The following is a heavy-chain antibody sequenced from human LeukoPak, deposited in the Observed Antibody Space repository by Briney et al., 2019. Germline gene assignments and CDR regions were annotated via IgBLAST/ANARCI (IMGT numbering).Heavy chain of an antibody. V-gene: IGHV4-38-2*01. CDR2: IYHSGST. CDR1: GYSISSGYY. J-gene: IGHJ3*02. D-gene: IGHD1-26*01. Sequence: SETLSLTCAVSGYSISSGYYWGWIRQPPGKGLEWIGSIYHSGSTYYNPSLKSRVTISVDTSKNQFSLKLSSVTAADTAVYYCARYSGATIESHDAFDIWGQGTMVTVSS. CDR3: ARYSGATIESHDAFDI.